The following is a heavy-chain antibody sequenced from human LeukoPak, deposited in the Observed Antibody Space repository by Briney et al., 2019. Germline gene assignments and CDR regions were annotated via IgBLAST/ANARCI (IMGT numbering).Heavy chain of an antibody. J-gene: IGHJ4*02. V-gene: IGHV1-2*02. CDR3: ARDIRANYDFWSGYYFDY. CDR1: GYTFTGYY. D-gene: IGHD3-3*01. Sequence: ASVKVSCKASGYTFTGYYMRWVRQAPGQGLEWMGWINPNSGGTNYAQKFQGRVTMTRDTSISTAYMELSRLRSDDTAVYYCARDIRANYDFWSGYYFDYWGQGTLVTVSS. CDR2: INPNSGGT.